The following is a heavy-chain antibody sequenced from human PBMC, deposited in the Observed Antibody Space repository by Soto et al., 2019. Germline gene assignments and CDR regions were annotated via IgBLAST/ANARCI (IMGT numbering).Heavy chain of an antibody. Sequence: EVQLVESGGGLVQPGGSLRLSCAASGFTFSSYCMNWVRQAPGKGLVWVSHINTYGSGISYADSVTGRFTISRDNAKNTLSLQVNSLRAEGTAVYYCARDGASGEWDYWGQGTPVTGSS. CDR1: GFTFSSYC. J-gene: IGHJ4*02. CDR2: INTYGSGI. D-gene: IGHD3-10*01. CDR3: ARDGASGEWDY. V-gene: IGHV3-74*01.